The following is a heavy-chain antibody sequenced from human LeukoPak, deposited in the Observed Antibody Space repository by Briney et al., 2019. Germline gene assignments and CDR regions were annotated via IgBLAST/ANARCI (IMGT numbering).Heavy chain of an antibody. CDR3: AIWTSGNY. CDR2: MDPTGSKK. V-gene: IGHV3-7*01. CDR1: QFTFNGSW. Sequence: QSGGSLRLSCADSQFTFNGSWMNWARQAPGKGLEWVANMDPTGSKKRNVGSVKGRFTISKDNPGASLYLDMHSLRAEDTAIYYCAIWTSGNYWGQGTLVTVSS. D-gene: IGHD1-1*01. J-gene: IGHJ4*02.